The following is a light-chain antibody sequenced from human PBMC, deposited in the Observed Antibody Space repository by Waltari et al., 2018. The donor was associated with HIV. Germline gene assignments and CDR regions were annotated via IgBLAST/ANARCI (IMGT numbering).Light chain of an antibody. V-gene: IGLV1-47*01. Sequence: QSVLTQPPSASGTPGQRVTISCSGSTSNIGNNFIYWYHQFPGTAPKLLISRNDQRPSGVPDRFSGSKSGTSASLAISGLRSEDEADYYCATWDDSLSGWVFSGGTKLTVL. CDR3: ATWDDSLSGWV. J-gene: IGLJ3*02. CDR1: TSNIGNNF. CDR2: RND.